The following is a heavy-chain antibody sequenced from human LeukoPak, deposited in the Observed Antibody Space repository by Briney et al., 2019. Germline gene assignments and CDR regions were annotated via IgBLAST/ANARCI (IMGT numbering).Heavy chain of an antibody. J-gene: IGHJ6*02. V-gene: IGHV4-4*07. D-gene: IGHD1-26*01. CDR2: IYTSGST. CDR3: ARGKAVGCWVYYYYGMDV. CDR1: GGSISSYY. Sequence: SETLSLTCTVSGGSISSYYWSWIRQPAGKGLEWIGRIYTSGSTNYNPSLKSRVTMSVDTSKNQFSLKLSSVTAADTAVYYCARGKAVGCWVYYYYGMDVWGQGTTVTVSS.